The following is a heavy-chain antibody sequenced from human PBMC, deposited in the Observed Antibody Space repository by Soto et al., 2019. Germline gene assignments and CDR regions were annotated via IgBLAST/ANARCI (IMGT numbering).Heavy chain of an antibody. J-gene: IGHJ4*02. D-gene: IGHD1-26*01. Sequence: GWSLRLSCASSVFTFISYGMHWVRQAPGKGLEWVAVISYDGSNKYYADSVKGRFTISRDNSKNTLYLQMNSLRAEDTAVYYCAKAGISWEAYFDYWGQGTLVTVSS. CDR2: ISYDGSNK. CDR1: VFTFISYG. CDR3: AKAGISWEAYFDY. V-gene: IGHV3-30*18.